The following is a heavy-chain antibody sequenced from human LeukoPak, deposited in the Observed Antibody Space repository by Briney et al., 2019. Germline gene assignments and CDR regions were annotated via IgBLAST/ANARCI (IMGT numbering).Heavy chain of an antibody. CDR2: IRQDGSEK. CDR1: GFTFSDYW. CDR3: ARRAYYFDY. Sequence: PGGSLRLSCAASGFTFSDYWMSWVRQAPGKGLEWVANIRQDGSEKYYVGSVKGRFTISRDNAENSLYLQMNSLRAEDTAVYYCARRAYYFDYWGQGTLVPVSS. J-gene: IGHJ4*02. V-gene: IGHV3-7*01.